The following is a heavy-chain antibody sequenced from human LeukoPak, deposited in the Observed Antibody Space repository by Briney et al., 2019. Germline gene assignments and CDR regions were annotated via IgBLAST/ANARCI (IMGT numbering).Heavy chain of an antibody. Sequence: SETLSLTCTVSGGSISSGGYYWSWIRQPPGKGLEWIGYIYHSGSTYYNPSLKSRVTISVDTSKNQFSLKLSSVTAADTAVYYCARDGSYRGFDYWGQGTLVTVSS. CDR2: IYHSGST. CDR3: ARDGSYRGFDY. V-gene: IGHV4-30-2*01. CDR1: GGSISSGGYY. D-gene: IGHD1-26*01. J-gene: IGHJ4*02.